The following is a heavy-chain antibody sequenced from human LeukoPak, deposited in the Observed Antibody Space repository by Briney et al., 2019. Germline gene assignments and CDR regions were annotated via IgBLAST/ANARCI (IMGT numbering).Heavy chain of an antibody. Sequence: PGGSLRLSCEASGFTFSSYAMSWVRQAPGKGLEWVSAISGSGGSTYYADSVKGRFTISRDNSKNTLYLQMNSLRAEDTAVYYCAKVRYGSGSYYNVDISYFDYWGQGTLVTVSS. D-gene: IGHD3-10*01. CDR2: ISGSGGST. CDR3: AKVRYGSGSYYNVDISYFDY. J-gene: IGHJ4*02. V-gene: IGHV3-23*01. CDR1: GFTFSSYA.